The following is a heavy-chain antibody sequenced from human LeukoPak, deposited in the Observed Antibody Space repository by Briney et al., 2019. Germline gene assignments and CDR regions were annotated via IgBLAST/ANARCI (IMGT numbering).Heavy chain of an antibody. CDR2: IYPGDSDT. Sequence: GESLKISCKGSGYSFTSYWIGWVRQMPGKGLEWMGIIYPGDSDTRYSPSFQGQVTISADKSISTAYLQWSSLKASDTAMYYCARQNYYDSSGYDPFDYWGQGTLVTVSS. CDR3: ARQNYYDSSGYDPFDY. J-gene: IGHJ4*02. CDR1: GYSFTSYW. D-gene: IGHD3-22*01. V-gene: IGHV5-51*01.